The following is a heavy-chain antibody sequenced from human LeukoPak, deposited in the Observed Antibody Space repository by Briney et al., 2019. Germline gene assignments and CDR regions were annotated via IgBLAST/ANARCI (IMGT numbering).Heavy chain of an antibody. J-gene: IGHJ5*02. V-gene: IGHV3-30*18. CDR1: GFTFSSYG. CDR2: ISYDGSNK. CDR3: AKGGQWFDP. Sequence: PGGSLRLSCAASGFTFSSYGMHWVRQAPGKGLEWVAVISYDGSNKYYADSVKGRFTISRDNSKNTLYLQMNSLRAEDTALYYCAKGGQWFDPWGQGTLVTVSS.